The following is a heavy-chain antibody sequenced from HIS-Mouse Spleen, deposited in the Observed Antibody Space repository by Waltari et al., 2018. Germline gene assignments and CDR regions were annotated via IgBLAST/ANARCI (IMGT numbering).Heavy chain of an antibody. V-gene: IGHV4-39*07. CDR3: AREIPYSSSWYDWYFDL. J-gene: IGHJ2*01. CDR2: IYYSGRT. CDR1: GGSISSSSYY. D-gene: IGHD6-13*01. Sequence: QLQLQESGPGLVKPSETLSLTCTVSGGSISSSSYYWGWIRQPPGKGLEWIGSIYYSGRTYYNPSLKSRVTISFDTSKNQFALKLSSVTAADTAVYYCAREIPYSSSWYDWYFDLWGRGTLVTVSS.